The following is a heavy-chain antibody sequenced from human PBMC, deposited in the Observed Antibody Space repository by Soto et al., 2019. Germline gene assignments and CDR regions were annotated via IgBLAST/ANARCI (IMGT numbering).Heavy chain of an antibody. Sequence: QVQLVESGGGVVQPGGSLRLSCVASGFTLRTSGMHWVRQAPSKGLEWVAVISHDGSNQFYAESVKGLFTISRDNSKNMLYLQMNSLRADDSAVYFCAKDSSAAFDYWGQGTVVTVSS. D-gene: IGHD6-25*01. CDR2: ISHDGSNQ. V-gene: IGHV3-30*18. CDR3: AKDSSAAFDY. CDR1: GFTLRTSG. J-gene: IGHJ4*02.